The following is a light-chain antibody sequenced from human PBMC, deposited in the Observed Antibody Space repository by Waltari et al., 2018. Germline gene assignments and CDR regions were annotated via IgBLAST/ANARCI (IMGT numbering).Light chain of an antibody. CDR1: QRLLHSNGNNY. CDR3: MQSLQALWT. J-gene: IGKJ1*01. CDR2: LGS. Sequence: DIVVTQSPLSLPVTPGEPASISCRSSQRLLHSNGNNYLDWYLQKPGQSPQLLIYLGSNRASGVPDRCSGSGSGTDFTLKISRVEAEDVGVYYCMQSLQALWTFGQGTKVEIK. V-gene: IGKV2-28*01.